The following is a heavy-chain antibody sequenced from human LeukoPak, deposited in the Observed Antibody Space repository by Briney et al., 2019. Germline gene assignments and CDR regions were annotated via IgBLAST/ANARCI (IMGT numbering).Heavy chain of an antibody. V-gene: IGHV3-30-3*01. CDR3: AGDRGYSSSWPRPGWFDP. CDR2: ISYDGSNK. CDR1: GFTFSSYA. Sequence: GRSLRLSCAASGFTFSSYAMHWVRQAPGKGLEWVAVISYDGSNKYYADSVKGRFTISRDNSKNTLYLQMNSLRAEDTAVYYCAGDRGYSSSWPRPGWFDPWGQGTLVTVSS. D-gene: IGHD6-13*01. J-gene: IGHJ5*02.